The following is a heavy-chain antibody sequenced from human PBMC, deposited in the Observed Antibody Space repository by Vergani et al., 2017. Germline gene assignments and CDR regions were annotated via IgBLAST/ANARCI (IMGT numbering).Heavy chain of an antibody. CDR3: ARGRQYDFWSGYSWFDP. CDR1: GDSVSSNSAA. Sequence: QVQLQQPGPGLVKPSQTLSLTCAIPGDSVSSNSAAWNWIRQSPSRGLEWLGRTYYRSKWYNDYAVSVKSRININPDTAKNQFSLQLNSVTPEDTAVYYGARGRQYDFWSGYSWFDPWGQGTLVTVSS. D-gene: IGHD3-3*01. CDR2: TYYRSKWYN. V-gene: IGHV6-1*01. J-gene: IGHJ5*02.